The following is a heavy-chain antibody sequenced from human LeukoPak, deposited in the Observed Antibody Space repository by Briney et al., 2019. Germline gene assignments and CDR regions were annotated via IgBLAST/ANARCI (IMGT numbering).Heavy chain of an antibody. CDR2: ISSSGSTI. CDR3: ARVRGSYRYMDV. CDR1: GFTFSSYE. J-gene: IGHJ6*03. Sequence: GGSLRLSCAASGFTFSSYEMNWVRQAPGKGLEWVSYISSSGSTIYYADSVKGRFTISRDNAKNSLYLQMNSLRAEDTAVYYCARVRGSYRYMDVWGKGTTVTVSS. V-gene: IGHV3-48*03. D-gene: IGHD3-16*02.